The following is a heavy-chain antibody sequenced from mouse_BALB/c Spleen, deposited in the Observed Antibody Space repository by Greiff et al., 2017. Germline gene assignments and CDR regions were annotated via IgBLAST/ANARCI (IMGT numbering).Heavy chain of an antibody. CDR2: ISNGGGST. CDR3: ARSYYGYGDY. D-gene: IGHD1-2*01. V-gene: IGHV5-12-2*01. J-gene: IGHJ4*01. CDR1: GFTFSSYT. Sequence: VQLKESGGGLVQPGGSLKLSCAASGFTFSSYTMSWVRQTPEKRLEWVAYISNGGGSTYYPDTVKGRFTISRDNAKNTLYLQMSSLKSEDTAMYYCARSYYGYGDYWGQGTSVTVSS.